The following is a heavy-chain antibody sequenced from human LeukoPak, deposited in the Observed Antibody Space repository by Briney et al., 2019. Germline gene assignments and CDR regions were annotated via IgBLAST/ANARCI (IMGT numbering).Heavy chain of an antibody. V-gene: IGHV1-18*01. CDR2: ISAYDGYT. Sequence: XAXGYIFTKYXXTXVRQAPGQGLXXMXWISAYDGYTNHAQKFQGRVTMTTDVSTSTAYMELRSLRSDDTAVYYCARVSGSIVARSAWFDSWGQGTLVTVSS. CDR3: ARVSGSIVARSAWFDS. D-gene: IGHD6-6*01. CDR1: GYIFTKYX. J-gene: IGHJ5*01.